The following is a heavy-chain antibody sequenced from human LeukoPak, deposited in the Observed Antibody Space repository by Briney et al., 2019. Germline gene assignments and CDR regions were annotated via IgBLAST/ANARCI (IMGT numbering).Heavy chain of an antibody. J-gene: IGHJ5*02. V-gene: IGHV1-2*02. CDR3: ARDGDIVATTYGLRP. Sequence: VSVKVSCKASGYTFTGYYMHWVRQAPGPGLEGMGWINPNSGGTNYAQKFQGRVTMTRDTSISTAYMELSRLRSDDTAVYYCARDGDIVATTYGLRPWGQGTLVTVSS. CDR2: INPNSGGT. D-gene: IGHD5-12*01. CDR1: GYTFTGYY.